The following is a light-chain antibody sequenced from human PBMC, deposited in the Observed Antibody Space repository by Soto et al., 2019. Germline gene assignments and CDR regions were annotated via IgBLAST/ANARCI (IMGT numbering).Light chain of an antibody. V-gene: IGKV3-15*01. CDR2: GAS. CDR1: QSVSSN. Sequence: EIVMTQSPATLSVSPGERATLSCRASQSVSSNLAWYQQKSGQAPRLLIYGASTRATGIPAKFSGSGSGTDFTLTISSLQSEDFAVYYCQQYNNWPLTFGGGTKVEIK. CDR3: QQYNNWPLT. J-gene: IGKJ4*01.